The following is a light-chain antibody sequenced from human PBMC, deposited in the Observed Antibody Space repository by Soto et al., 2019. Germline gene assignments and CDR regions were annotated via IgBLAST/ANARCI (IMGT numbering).Light chain of an antibody. CDR2: GAS. CDR1: QSVSSN. J-gene: IGKJ1*01. Sequence: IVLPQSQDTLSVSPGERASLSCRASQSVSSNLAWYQQKPGQAPRLLIYGASTRATGIPDRFSGSGSGTDFTLTISSLEPEDFAVYYCQQYGNSPQTFGQGTKVDIK. CDR3: QQYGNSPQT. V-gene: IGKV3-20*01.